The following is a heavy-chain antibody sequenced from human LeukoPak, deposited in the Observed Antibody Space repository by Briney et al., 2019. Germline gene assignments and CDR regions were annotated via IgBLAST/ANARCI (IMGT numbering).Heavy chain of an antibody. CDR3: VRDKLTGASRLDY. J-gene: IGHJ4*02. Sequence: GGSLRLSCAASGFTFSNYWMSWVRQAPGKELEWVANIKQDGSEIYYVDSVKGRFTISRDNAKNSLYLQMKSLRAEDTAVYYCVRDKLTGASRLDYWGQGTLLTVSS. CDR1: GFTFSNYW. D-gene: IGHD7-27*01. CDR2: IKQDGSEI. V-gene: IGHV3-7*03.